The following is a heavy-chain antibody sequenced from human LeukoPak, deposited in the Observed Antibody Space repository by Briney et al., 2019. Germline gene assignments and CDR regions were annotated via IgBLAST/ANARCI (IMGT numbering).Heavy chain of an antibody. CDR3: AREGASYYDFWSGYYPYYFDC. D-gene: IGHD3-3*01. CDR2: MYTSGST. Sequence: SQTLSLTCTVSGGSISSGRYYWSWIRQPAGKGLEWIGRMYTSGSTNYNPSLKSRVTISVDTSKNQFPLKQSSVTAADKPVYYCAREGASYYDFWSGYYPYYFDCWGQGTLVTVSS. CDR1: GGSISSGRYY. J-gene: IGHJ4*02. V-gene: IGHV4-61*02.